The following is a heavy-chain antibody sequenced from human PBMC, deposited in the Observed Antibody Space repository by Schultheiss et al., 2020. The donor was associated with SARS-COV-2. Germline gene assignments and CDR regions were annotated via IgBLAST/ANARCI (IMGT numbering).Heavy chain of an antibody. Sequence: SGPTLVKPTQTLTLTCSFSGFSLSTTGMCVSWIRQPPGKALEWLALIDWDDDKYYSTSLKTRLTISKDTSKSQVVLTMTNMDPVDTATYYCARIRGRKGGYAYCYYRFDPWGQGTPVTVSS. J-gene: IGHJ5*02. CDR1: GFSLSTTGMC. V-gene: IGHV2-70*01. CDR2: IDWDDDK. D-gene: IGHD5-18*01. CDR3: ARIRGRKGGYAYCYYRFDP.